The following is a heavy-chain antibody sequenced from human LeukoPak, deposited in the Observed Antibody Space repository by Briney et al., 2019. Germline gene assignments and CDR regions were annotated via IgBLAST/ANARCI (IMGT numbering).Heavy chain of an antibody. CDR3: AKCSTMISSKYYFDY. J-gene: IGHJ4*02. CDR2: ISGSGGST. D-gene: IGHD3-22*01. CDR1: GFTFSGYA. V-gene: IGHV3-23*01. Sequence: GGSLRLSCAASGFTFSGYAMSWVRQAPGKGLEWVSAISGSGGSTYYADSVKGRFTISRDNSKNTLYLQMNSLRAEDTAVYYCAKCSTMISSKYYFDYWGQGTLVTVSS.